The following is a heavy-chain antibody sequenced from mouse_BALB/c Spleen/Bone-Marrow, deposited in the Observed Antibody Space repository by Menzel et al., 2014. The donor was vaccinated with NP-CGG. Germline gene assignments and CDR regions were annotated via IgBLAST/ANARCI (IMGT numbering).Heavy chain of an antibody. J-gene: IGHJ2*01. D-gene: IGHD1-3*01. Sequence: QVQLQQSGAELMKPGASVKISCKATGYTFSNYWIDWGKQRPGHGLEWIGEILPGSGTANYNEKFKGKATFTADTSSNTAYMQLSSLTSEDSALYYCARASVAPYYFDFWGQGTTLTVSS. CDR2: ILPGSGTA. V-gene: IGHV1-9*01. CDR3: ARASVAPYYFDF. CDR1: GYTFSNYW.